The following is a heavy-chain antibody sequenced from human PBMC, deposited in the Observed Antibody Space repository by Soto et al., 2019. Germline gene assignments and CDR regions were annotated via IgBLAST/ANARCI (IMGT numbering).Heavy chain of an antibody. V-gene: IGHV4-30-4*01. CDR3: VRYCSTTKCPFDY. Sequence: TLSLTFTVSGGSISSGGSYWGWIRQPPGKGLEWIGYIYYSGNTYFNPSLKSRVTLSVDTSKNQFSLNLSSVTAADTAVYYCVRYCSTTKCPFDYWGQGTLVTVSS. J-gene: IGHJ4*02. CDR2: IYYSGNT. CDR1: GGSISSGGSY. D-gene: IGHD2-2*01.